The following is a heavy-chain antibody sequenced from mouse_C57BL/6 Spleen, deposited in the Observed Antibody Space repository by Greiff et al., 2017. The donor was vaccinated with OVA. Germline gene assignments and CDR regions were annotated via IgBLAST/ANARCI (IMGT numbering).Heavy chain of an antibody. CDR2: IDPEDGET. Sequence: EVKLQESGAELVKPGASVKLSCTASGFNIKDYYMHWVKQRTAQGLEWLGRIDPEDGETKYAPNFQGKATITADTASNTAYLQLSSLTSEDTAVYYCASYYGRFLDYWGQGTTLTVSS. D-gene: IGHD1-2*01. CDR1: GFNIKDYY. J-gene: IGHJ2*01. V-gene: IGHV14-2*01. CDR3: ASYYGRFLDY.